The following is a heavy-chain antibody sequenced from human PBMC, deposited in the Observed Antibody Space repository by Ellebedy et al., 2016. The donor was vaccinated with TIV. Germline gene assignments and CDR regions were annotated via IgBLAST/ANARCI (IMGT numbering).Heavy chain of an antibody. Sequence: GESLKISCAASGFTFSSYGMHWVRQAPGKGLEWVAVISYDGSNKYYADSVKGRFTISRDNSKNTLYLQMNSLRAEDTAVYYCAKDLGYYDSSGGIDIWGQGTMVTVSS. V-gene: IGHV3-30*18. J-gene: IGHJ3*02. CDR3: AKDLGYYDSSGGIDI. CDR2: ISYDGSNK. CDR1: GFTFSSYG. D-gene: IGHD3-22*01.